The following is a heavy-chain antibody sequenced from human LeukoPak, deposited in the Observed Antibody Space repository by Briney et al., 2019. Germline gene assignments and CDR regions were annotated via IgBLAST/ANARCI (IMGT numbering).Heavy chain of an antibody. CDR1: GGSISSSSYY. D-gene: IGHD3-10*01. CDR2: IYYSGST. J-gene: IGHJ3*02. V-gene: IGHV4-39*07. CDR3: ARDKSRTYGSADAFDI. Sequence: SETLSLTCTVSGGSISSSSYYWGWIRQPPGKGLEWIGSIYYSGSTYYNPSLKSRVTISVDTSKNQFSLKLSSVTAADTAVYYCARDKSRTYGSADAFDIWGQGTMVTVSS.